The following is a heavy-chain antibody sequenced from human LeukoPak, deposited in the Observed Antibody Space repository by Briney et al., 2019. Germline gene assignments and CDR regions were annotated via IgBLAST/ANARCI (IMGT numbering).Heavy chain of an antibody. Sequence: GGSLRLSCAASGFTFSSYWMSWVRQAPGKGLEWVAVISYDGSNKYYADSVKGRFTISRDNSKNTLYLQMNSLRAEDTAVYYCAKDRQIGPRTGLSYYFDYWGQGTLVTVSS. J-gene: IGHJ4*02. D-gene: IGHD7-27*01. CDR2: ISYDGSNK. V-gene: IGHV3-30*18. CDR3: AKDRQIGPRTGLSYYFDY. CDR1: GFTFSSYW.